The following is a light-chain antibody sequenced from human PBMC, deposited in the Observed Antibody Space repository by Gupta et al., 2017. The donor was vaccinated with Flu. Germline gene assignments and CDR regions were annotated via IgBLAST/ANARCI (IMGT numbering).Light chain of an antibody. V-gene: IGLV3-1*01. J-gene: IGLJ1*01. CDR1: NLGDKY. CDR2: QDN. Sequence: VSVSPRQTASITCSGDNLGDKYVCWYQQKPGQSPVLVIYQDNKRPSGIPERFSGSNSGNTATLTISGTQAMDEADYYCQAWDTSTYYVFGTGTKVTVL. CDR3: QAWDTSTYYV.